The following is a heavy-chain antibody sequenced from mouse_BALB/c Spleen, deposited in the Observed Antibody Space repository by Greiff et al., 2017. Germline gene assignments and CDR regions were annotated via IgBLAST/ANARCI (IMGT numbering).Heavy chain of an antibody. CDR2: ISDGGSYT. Sequence: EVQLVESGGGLVKPGGSLKLSCAASGFTFSDYYMYWVRQTPEKRLEWVATISDGGSYTYYPDSVKGRFTISRDNAKNNLYLQMSSLKSEDTAMYYCAGGGAYYRYERAMDYWGQGTSVTVSS. J-gene: IGHJ4*01. CDR3: AGGGAYYRYERAMDY. CDR1: GFTFSDYY. V-gene: IGHV5-4*02. D-gene: IGHD2-14*01.